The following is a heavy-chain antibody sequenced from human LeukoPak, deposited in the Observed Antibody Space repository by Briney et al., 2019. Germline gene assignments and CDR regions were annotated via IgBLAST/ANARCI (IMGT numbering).Heavy chain of an antibody. CDR3: AKGYYYDRGAFDF. J-gene: IGHJ3*01. CDR2: ISYDGSNK. CDR1: GFTFSSYA. D-gene: IGHD3-22*01. V-gene: IGHV3-30-3*01. Sequence: GGPLRLSCAASGFTFSSYAMHWVRQAPGKGLEWVAVISYDGSNKYYADSVKGRFTISRGNSKNTLYLQMNSLRAEDTAVYYCAKGYYYDRGAFDFWGPGTMVTVSS.